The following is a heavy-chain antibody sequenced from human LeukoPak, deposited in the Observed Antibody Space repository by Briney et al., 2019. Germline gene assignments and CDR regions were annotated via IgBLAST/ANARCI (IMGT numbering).Heavy chain of an antibody. CDR2: IIPIFGTA. Sequence: SVKVSCKASGGTFSSYAISWVRQAPGQGLEWMGGIIPIFGTANYAQKFQGRVTITADKSTSTAYMELSSLRSEDTAVYYRARIPPPHPSNPYGNWFDPWGQGTLVTVSS. V-gene: IGHV1-69*06. CDR1: GGTFSSYA. J-gene: IGHJ5*02. D-gene: IGHD4-11*01. CDR3: ARIPPPHPSNPYGNWFDP.